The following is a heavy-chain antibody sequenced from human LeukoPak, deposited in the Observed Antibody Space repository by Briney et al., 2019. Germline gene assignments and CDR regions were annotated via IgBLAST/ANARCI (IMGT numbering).Heavy chain of an antibody. V-gene: IGHV4-31*03. CDR2: IYYSGST. CDR3: XSGXXXXXXXX. Sequence: SETLSLTCTVSGGSISSGGYYWSWIRQHPGKGLEWIGYIYYSGSTYYNPSLKSRVTISVATSKTQFSLKLSYVTAADTAVYYSXSGXXXXXXXXWGXXXLXTVSS. J-gene: IGHJ1*01. CDR1: GGSISSGGYY.